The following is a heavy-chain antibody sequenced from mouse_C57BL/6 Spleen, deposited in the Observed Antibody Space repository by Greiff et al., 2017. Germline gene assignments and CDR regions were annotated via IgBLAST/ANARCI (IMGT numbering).Heavy chain of an antibody. J-gene: IGHJ2*01. CDR3: ARYDYDSYYFDY. V-gene: IGHV1-55*01. D-gene: IGHD2-4*01. Sequence: QVHVKQPGAELVKPGASVKMSCKASGYTFTSYWITWVKQRPGQGLEWIGDIYPGSGSTNYNEKFKSKATLTVDTSSSTAYMQLSSLTSEDSAVYYCARYDYDSYYFDYWGQGTTLTVSS. CDR2: IYPGSGST. CDR1: GYTFTSYW.